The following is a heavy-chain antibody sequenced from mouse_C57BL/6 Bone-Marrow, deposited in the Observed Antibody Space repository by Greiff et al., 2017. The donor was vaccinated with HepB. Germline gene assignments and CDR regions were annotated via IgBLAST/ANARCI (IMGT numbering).Heavy chain of an antibody. CDR2: INPSTGGT. J-gene: IGHJ4*01. CDR1: GYSFTGYY. V-gene: IGHV1-42*01. D-gene: IGHD2-1*01. Sequence: EVKVEESGPELVKPGASVKISCKASGYSFTGYYMNWVKQSPEKSLEWIGEINPSTGGTTYNQKFKAKATLTVDKSSSTAYMQLKSLTSEDSAVYYCARGGYYGNPMDYWGQGTSVTVSS. CDR3: ARGGYYGNPMDY.